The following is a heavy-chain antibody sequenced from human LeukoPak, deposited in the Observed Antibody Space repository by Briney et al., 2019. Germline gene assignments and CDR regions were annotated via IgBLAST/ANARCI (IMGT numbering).Heavy chain of an antibody. CDR3: ASISYSSSWYGIFDY. CDR1: GFIFSTYS. J-gene: IGHJ4*02. D-gene: IGHD6-13*01. CDR2: IRYDGSNK. V-gene: IGHV3-30*02. Sequence: GGPLRLSCAASGFIFSTYSMNWVRQAPGKGLEWVAFIRYDGSNKYYADSVKGRFTISRDNSKNTLYLQMNSLRAEDTAVYYCASISYSSSWYGIFDYWGQGTLVTVSS.